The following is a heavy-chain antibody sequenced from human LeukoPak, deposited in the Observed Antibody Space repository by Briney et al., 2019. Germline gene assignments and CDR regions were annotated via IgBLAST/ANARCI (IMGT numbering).Heavy chain of an antibody. Sequence: PSETLSLTCAVYGGSLSGYYWSWIRQPPGKGLEWIGEINHSGSTNYNPSLKSRVTMSVDTSKNHFYLKLSSVTAADTAVYYCARQGSGSSYYYYTFPYWGQGTLVTVSS. CDR3: ARQGSGSSYYYYTFPY. V-gene: IGHV4-34*01. J-gene: IGHJ4*02. CDR1: GGSLSGYY. CDR2: INHSGST. D-gene: IGHD1-26*01.